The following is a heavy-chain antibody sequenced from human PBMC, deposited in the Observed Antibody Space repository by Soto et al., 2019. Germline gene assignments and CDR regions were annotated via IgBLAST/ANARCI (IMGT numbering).Heavy chain of an antibody. Sequence: EVQLLESGGGLVQPGGSLRLSCAASGFTFNIYAMSWVRQVPGKGLQWVSAISGSGGSTYYPASVQGRFSISRDNSNNTLFLQMSGLRADDTAVYYCAKHYCGSGTTCFDAFDFWGQGTMVTVSS. V-gene: IGHV3-23*01. J-gene: IGHJ3*01. D-gene: IGHD2-21*01. CDR2: ISGSGGST. CDR1: GFTFNIYA. CDR3: AKHYCGSGTTCFDAFDF.